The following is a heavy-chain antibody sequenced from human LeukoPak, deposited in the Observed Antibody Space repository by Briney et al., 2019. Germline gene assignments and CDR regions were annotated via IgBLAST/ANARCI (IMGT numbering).Heavy chain of an antibody. CDR1: GFTFSSYS. CDR2: ISSGSSYI. J-gene: IGHJ4*02. D-gene: IGHD5-12*01. CDR3: ARALVATIGGDY. Sequence: GGSLRLSCAASGFTFSSYSMNWVRQAPGKGLEWVSSISSGSSYIYYAGSVKGRFTISRDNAKNSLYLQMNSLRAEDTAVYYCARALVATIGGDYWGQGTLVTVSS. V-gene: IGHV3-21*01.